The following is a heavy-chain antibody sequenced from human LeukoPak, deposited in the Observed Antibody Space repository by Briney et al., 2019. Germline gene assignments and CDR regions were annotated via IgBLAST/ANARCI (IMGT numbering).Heavy chain of an antibody. CDR3: ARAPLGDYYGSGSVIDY. J-gene: IGHJ4*02. CDR2: IYHSGST. V-gene: IGHV4-4*02. D-gene: IGHD3-10*01. CDR1: GGSISSSNW. Sequence: PSGTLSLTCAVSGGSISSSNWWSWVRQPPGEGLEWIGEIYHSGSTNYNPSLKSRVTISVDKSKNQFSLKLSSVTAADTAVYYCARAPLGDYYGSGSVIDYWGQGTLVTVSS.